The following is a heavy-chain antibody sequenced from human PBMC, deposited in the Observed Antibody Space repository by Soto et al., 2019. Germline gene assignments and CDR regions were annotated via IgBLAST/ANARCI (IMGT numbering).Heavy chain of an antibody. CDR1: GDTFSFYS. D-gene: IGHD3-10*01. J-gene: IGHJ4*02. Sequence: QVQLVQSGAEVKKPGSSVKVSCKASGDTFSFYSINWVRQAPGLGLEWMGRINPILRMSNYAQRFQGRVTMTPDQSTSTAYMELSSLRSEDKAMYYCASSYGSGYRAFDYWGQGALVTVSS. CDR3: ASSYGSGYRAFDY. CDR2: INPILRMS. V-gene: IGHV1-69*02.